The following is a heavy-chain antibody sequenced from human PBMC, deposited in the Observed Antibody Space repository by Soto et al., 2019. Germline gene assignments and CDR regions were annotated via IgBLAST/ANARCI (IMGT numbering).Heavy chain of an antibody. CDR1: GGSISSSFW. Sequence: QIHLRESGPGLVRPSGTLSLTCAVSGGSISSSFWWTWVRQPPGKGLEWIGEIYHIGITHYNPSLQSRVTISVDQCTNHFSLKLNSATAADTAVYYCARDPRTSDHSGNWGQGSLVTVSS. V-gene: IGHV4-4*02. CDR3: ARDPRTSDHSGN. J-gene: IGHJ4*02. CDR2: IYHIGIT. D-gene: IGHD1-26*01.